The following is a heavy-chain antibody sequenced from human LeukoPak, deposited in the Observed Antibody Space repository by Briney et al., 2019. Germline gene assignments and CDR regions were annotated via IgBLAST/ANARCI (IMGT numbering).Heavy chain of an antibody. Sequence: GGSLRLSCAASGFTFSSYWMSWVRQAPGKGLEWVANIKQDGSEKYYVDSVKGRFTISRDNAKNSLFLQMNSLRAEDTAVYFCARSRSGYYEDYWGQGTLVTVSS. CDR1: GFTFSSYW. V-gene: IGHV3-7*01. D-gene: IGHD3-22*01. J-gene: IGHJ4*02. CDR2: IKQDGSEK. CDR3: ARSRSGYYEDY.